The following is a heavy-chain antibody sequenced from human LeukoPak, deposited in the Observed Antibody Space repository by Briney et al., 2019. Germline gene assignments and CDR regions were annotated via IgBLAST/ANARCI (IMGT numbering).Heavy chain of an antibody. D-gene: IGHD3-3*01. CDR1: GGSISSHY. CDR3: ARARYFWSGYYTGPFDY. V-gene: IGHV4-59*11. J-gene: IGHJ4*02. CDR2: IYYTGNT. Sequence: SETLSLTCSVSGGSISSHYWSWIRQPPGKGPEWIGYIYYTGNTNYNPSLKSRVSMSVDTSKNQFSLKLSSVTAADTAVYYCARARYFWSGYYTGPFDYWGQGTLVTVSS.